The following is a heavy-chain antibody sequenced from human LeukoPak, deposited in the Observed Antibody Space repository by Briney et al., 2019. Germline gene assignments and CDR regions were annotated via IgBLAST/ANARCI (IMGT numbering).Heavy chain of an antibody. CDR3: ARDAVHYDILTGLAGGMDV. CDR1: GYTFTAYY. J-gene: IGHJ6*02. Sequence: ASVKVSCKTFGYTFTAYYMHWVRQAPGQGLEWMGWINPNSGGTNYAQKFQGWVTMTRDTSTSTAYMELSRLRSDDTAVYYCARDAVHYDILTGLAGGMDVWGQGTTVTVSS. V-gene: IGHV1-2*04. D-gene: IGHD3-9*01. CDR2: INPNSGGT.